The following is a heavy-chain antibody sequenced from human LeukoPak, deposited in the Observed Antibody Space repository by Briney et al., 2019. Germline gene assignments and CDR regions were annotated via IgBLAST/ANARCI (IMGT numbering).Heavy chain of an antibody. Sequence: GESLKISCKGSGYTFSSYWIGWVRQMPGKGLEWMGIIYPGDSDTRYSPSLQGQVTISVDTSIGTAYLQWSSLKASDTPIYYCARQNDFRLDYCGQGTLVTVSS. J-gene: IGHJ4*02. CDR2: IYPGDSDT. CDR1: GYTFSSYW. D-gene: IGHD3-3*01. V-gene: IGHV5-51*01. CDR3: ARQNDFRLDY.